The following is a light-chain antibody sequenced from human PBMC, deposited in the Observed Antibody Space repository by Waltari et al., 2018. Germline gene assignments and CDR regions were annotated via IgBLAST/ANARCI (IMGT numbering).Light chain of an antibody. CDR1: NIGRKS. CDR3: QVWDSSSDQYV. CDR2: DDN. Sequence: SYVVTQPPSVSVAPGQTARITCGGDNIGRKSVHWYQQKPGQAPVLVVYDDNDRPAGNPGRFSGSNSGNTAPLTVSRVEAGDEADYYCQVWDSSSDQYVFGTGSKVTVL. V-gene: IGLV3-21*02. J-gene: IGLJ1*01.